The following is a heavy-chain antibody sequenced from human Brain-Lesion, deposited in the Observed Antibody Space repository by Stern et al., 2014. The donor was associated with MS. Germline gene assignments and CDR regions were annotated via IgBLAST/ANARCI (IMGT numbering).Heavy chain of an antibody. CDR2: ISWNSGTI. Sequence: VQLVQSGGDLVQPGSSLRLSCAAFGFTFDDYYMHWVRQAPGKGLEWVAGISWNSGTIGYADSVQGRVTISRDNAYHSLYLQLNGLRPDDSALYYCARDITVSSAYFAYWGQGTLVTVSS. CDR3: ARDITVSSAYFAY. CDR1: GFTFDDYY. J-gene: IGHJ4*02. V-gene: IGHV3-9*01. D-gene: IGHD1-14*01.